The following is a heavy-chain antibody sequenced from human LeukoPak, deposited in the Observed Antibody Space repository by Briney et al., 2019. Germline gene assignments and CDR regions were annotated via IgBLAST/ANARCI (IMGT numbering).Heavy chain of an antibody. CDR1: GFTVSSNY. J-gene: IGHJ4*02. Sequence: GGSLRLSCAASGFTVSSNYMSWVRQAPVKGLEWVSVIYSGVGTYYADSVKGRFTISRDDSKNTLYLQMNSLRAEDTAVYYCARVRRDGYTDLFDYWGQGTLVTVSS. CDR2: IYSGVGT. V-gene: IGHV3-53*01. D-gene: IGHD5-24*01. CDR3: ARVRRDGYTDLFDY.